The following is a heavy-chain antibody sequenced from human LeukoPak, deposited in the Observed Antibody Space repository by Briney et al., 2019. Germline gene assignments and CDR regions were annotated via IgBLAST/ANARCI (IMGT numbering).Heavy chain of an antibody. CDR1: GYTFTSYY. Sequence: ASVKVSCKASGYTFTSYYMHWVRQAPGQGLEWMGIINPSGGSTSYAQKFQGRVTMTRDTSTSTVYMELSSLRPEDTAVYYCARGVYYYDSSGYYPGWYFDLWGRGTLVTVSS. V-gene: IGHV1-46*01. D-gene: IGHD3-22*01. CDR2: INPSGGST. J-gene: IGHJ2*01. CDR3: ARGVYYYDSSGYYPGWYFDL.